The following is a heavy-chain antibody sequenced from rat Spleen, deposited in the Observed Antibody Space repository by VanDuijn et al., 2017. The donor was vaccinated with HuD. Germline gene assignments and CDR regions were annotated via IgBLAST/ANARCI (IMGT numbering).Heavy chain of an antibody. CDR1: GFTFSDSG. D-gene: IGHD1-2*01. J-gene: IGHJ3*01. Sequence: EVQLVESGGGLVQPGKSLELSCAALGFTFSDSGMACVRQTPEKGLEWVANIIYDGTNTYYRDSVKGRFSISRDNAKNTLYLQMDSLRSEDTATYYCARYGSYDNWFAYWGQGTLVTVSS. CDR2: IIYDGTNT. CDR3: ARYGSYDNWFAY. V-gene: IGHV5-17*01.